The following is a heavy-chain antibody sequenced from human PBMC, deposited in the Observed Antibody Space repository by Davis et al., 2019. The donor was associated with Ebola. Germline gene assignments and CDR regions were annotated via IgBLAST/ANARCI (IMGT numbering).Heavy chain of an antibody. CDR3: ARDSWAYYDYIWGRRYFDY. Sequence: SLNTSCAASGFTFSSYSMNWVRQAQGTGLQWVSSISSSSSYIYYADSVKGRFTISRDNAKNSLYLQMNSLRAEDTAVYYCARDSWAYYDYIWGRRYFDYWGQGTLVTVSS. V-gene: IGHV3-21*01. CDR1: GFTFSSYS. J-gene: IGHJ4*02. CDR2: ISSSSSYI. D-gene: IGHD3-16*01.